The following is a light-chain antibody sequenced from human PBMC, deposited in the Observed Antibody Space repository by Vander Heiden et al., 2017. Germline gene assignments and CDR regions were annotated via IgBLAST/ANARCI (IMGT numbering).Light chain of an antibody. CDR3: CSYAATYMI. J-gene: IGLJ2*01. V-gene: IGLV2-11*01. CDR2: RVT. Sequence: QSALTQPRSVSGSPGQSVTISCTGTSSDIGRYDYVTWYQQHPGKAPKLIIHRVTERPSGVPDLFSCSKSGTTASPTISALEVEDDAYYYCCSYAATYMIFGGGTELTVL. CDR1: SSDIGRYDY.